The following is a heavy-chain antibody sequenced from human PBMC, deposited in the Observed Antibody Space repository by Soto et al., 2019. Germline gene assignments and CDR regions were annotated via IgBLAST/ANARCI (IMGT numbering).Heavy chain of an antibody. CDR3: ARDLGTVVTTPYYFDY. V-gene: IGHV1-69*04. CDR1: GGTFSSYT. D-gene: IGHD4-4*01. J-gene: IGHJ4*02. CDR2: IIPILGIA. Sequence: ASVKVSCKASGGTFSSYTISWVRQAPGQGLEWMGRIIPILGIANYAQKFQGRVTITADKSTSTAYMELSSLRSEDTAVYYCARDLGTVVTTPYYFDYWGQGTLVTVSS.